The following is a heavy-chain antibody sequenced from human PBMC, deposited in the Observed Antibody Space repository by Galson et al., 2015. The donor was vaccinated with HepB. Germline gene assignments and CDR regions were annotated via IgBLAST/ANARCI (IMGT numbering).Heavy chain of an antibody. Sequence: SLRLSCAASGITFTFYAMTWVRQAPGKGLEWVSSITGEGSVTYYADSVKGRFTISRDNSKNTLYLQMNSLRAEDTAVYYYAKDRDFSSGWVRGNFDIWGQGTMVTVSS. CDR1: GITFTFYA. D-gene: IGHD6-19*01. J-gene: IGHJ3*02. V-gene: IGHV3-23*01. CDR2: ITGEGSVT. CDR3: AKDRDFSSGWVRGNFDI.